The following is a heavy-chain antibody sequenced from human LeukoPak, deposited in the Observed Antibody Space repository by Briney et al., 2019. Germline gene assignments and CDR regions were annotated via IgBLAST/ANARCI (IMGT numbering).Heavy chain of an antibody. Sequence: GGSLRLSCAASGFTFSSYAMSWIRQAPGKGLEWVSYISSSGSTIYYADSVKGRFTISRDNAKNSLYLQMNSLRAEDTAVYYCARAFTIFGVVGNYFDYWGQGTLVTVSS. J-gene: IGHJ4*02. CDR1: GFTFSSYA. CDR2: ISSSGSTI. V-gene: IGHV3-11*01. D-gene: IGHD3-3*01. CDR3: ARAFTIFGVVGNYFDY.